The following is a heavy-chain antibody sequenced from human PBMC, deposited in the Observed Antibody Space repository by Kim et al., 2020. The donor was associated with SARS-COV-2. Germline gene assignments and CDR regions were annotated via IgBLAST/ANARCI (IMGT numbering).Heavy chain of an antibody. Sequence: GRFTISRDKSQNTLYLQMNSLRAEDTAVYYCAKVDCGGDCYSINYYGMDVWGQGTTVTVSS. CDR3: AKVDCGGDCYSINYYGMDV. D-gene: IGHD2-21*02. V-gene: IGHV3-23*01. J-gene: IGHJ6*02.